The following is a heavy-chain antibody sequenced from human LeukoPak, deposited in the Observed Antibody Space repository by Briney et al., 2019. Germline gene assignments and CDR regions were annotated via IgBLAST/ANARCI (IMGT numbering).Heavy chain of an antibody. CDR1: GFTVSSNY. CDR2: ISSSSSYI. J-gene: IGHJ5*02. CDR3: ARDRQQLVRGGYRYGFDP. Sequence: GGSLRLSCAASGFTVSSNYMSWVRQAPGKGLEWVSSISSSSSYIYYADSVKGRFTISRDNAKNSLYLQMNSLRAEDTAVYYCARDRQQLVRGGYRYGFDPWGQGTLVTVSS. D-gene: IGHD6-13*01. V-gene: IGHV3-21*01.